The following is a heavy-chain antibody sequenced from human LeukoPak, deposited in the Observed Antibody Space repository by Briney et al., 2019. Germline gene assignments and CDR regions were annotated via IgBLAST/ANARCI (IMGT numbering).Heavy chain of an antibody. V-gene: IGHV3-7*01. Sequence: PGGSLGLSCVASGLNFNSYWMNLVRQAARKRLEWVATIKQDGSVNHFGDSVKGRFTISRDNAKNSLYLQMSSLRAEDTAVYYCARDNVAYGSFDIWGQGTMVTVSS. CDR2: IKQDGSVN. CDR1: GLNFNSYW. J-gene: IGHJ3*02. CDR3: ARDNVAYGSFDI. D-gene: IGHD2-21*01.